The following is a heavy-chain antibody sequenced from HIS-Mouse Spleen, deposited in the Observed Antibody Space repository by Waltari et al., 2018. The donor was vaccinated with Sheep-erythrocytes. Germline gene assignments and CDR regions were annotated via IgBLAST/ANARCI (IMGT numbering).Heavy chain of an antibody. CDR3: ARVIGSIAARSPWFDP. D-gene: IGHD6-6*01. J-gene: IGHJ5*02. CDR1: GFTFSSYW. CDR2: INRDGSST. V-gene: IGHV3-74*01. Sequence: EVQLVESGGGLVQPGGSLRLSCAASGFTFSSYWMHWVRQAPGKGLVVVSRINRDGSSTSYADSVKGRFTISRENAKNTLYLKMNSLRAEDTAVYYCARVIGSIAARSPWFDPWGQGTLVTVSS.